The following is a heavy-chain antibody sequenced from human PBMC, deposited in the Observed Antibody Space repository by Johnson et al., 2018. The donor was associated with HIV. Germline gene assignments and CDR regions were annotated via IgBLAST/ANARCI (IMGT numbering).Heavy chain of an antibody. V-gene: IGHV3-20*04. CDR3: ARDQRLIGYNVWSGYHVYAFDI. CDR1: GFTFDDYG. Sequence: VQLVESGGGVVRPGGSLRLSCAASGFTFDDYGMSWVRQVPGKGLEWVSGINWNGGNTGYADSVKGRFTISRDNAKHSMYLQMNSLRAEDTALYYCARDQRLIGYNVWSGYHVYAFDIWDQGTMVTVSS. CDR2: INWNGGNT. D-gene: IGHD3-3*01. J-gene: IGHJ3*02.